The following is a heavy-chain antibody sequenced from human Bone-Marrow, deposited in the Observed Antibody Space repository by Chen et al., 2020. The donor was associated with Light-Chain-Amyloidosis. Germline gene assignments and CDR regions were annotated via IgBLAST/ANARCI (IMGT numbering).Heavy chain of an antibody. J-gene: IGHJ4*02. CDR2: IYPDDSDA. CDR1: GYTFPNYW. Sequence: EVQLEQSGPEVKKPGESLKISCKGSGYTFPNYWIGWVRQMPGKGLEWMGVIYPDDSDARYSPSFECQVTISAEKPLSTAYLQWRSLNASAAAMYYCARRRDGYNFDYWGQGTLVTVSS. D-gene: IGHD5-12*01. V-gene: IGHV5-51*01. CDR3: ARRRDGYNFDY.